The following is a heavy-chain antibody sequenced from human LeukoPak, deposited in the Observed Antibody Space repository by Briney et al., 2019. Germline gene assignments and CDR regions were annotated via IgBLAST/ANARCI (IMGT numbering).Heavy chain of an antibody. Sequence: GGSLRLSCAASGFTFSSYWMSWVRQAPGKGLEWVANIKQDGSAKYYVDSVKGRFTISRDNAKNSLYLQMNSLRAEDTAVYYCARSSFPYYFDYWGQGTLVTVSS. CDR2: IKQDGSAK. CDR1: GFTFSSYW. CDR3: ARSSFPYYFDY. J-gene: IGHJ4*02. V-gene: IGHV3-7*01. D-gene: IGHD3-16*01.